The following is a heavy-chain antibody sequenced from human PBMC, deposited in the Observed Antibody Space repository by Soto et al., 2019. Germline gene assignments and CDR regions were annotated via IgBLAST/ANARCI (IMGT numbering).Heavy chain of an antibody. J-gene: IGHJ4*02. CDR2: ISGTGGAA. Sequence: GSLRLSCAASGFTFGHSAMSWVRQAPGKGLEWVAAISGTGGAAYYADSVKGRFTIPRDNSRNTLFLQMNSLRVDDTAIYHCAKPEEVVRGFDFWGRGTLVTVSS. V-gene: IGHV3-23*01. D-gene: IGHD3-10*01. CDR3: AKPEEVVRGFDF. CDR1: GFTFGHSA.